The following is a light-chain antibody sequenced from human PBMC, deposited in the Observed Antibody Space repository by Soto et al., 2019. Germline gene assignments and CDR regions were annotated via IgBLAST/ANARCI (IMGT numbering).Light chain of an antibody. Sequence: DIQLTQSPSFLSASVGDRVTITCRASQGISSYLAWYQQKPGKAPKLLIYAASTLQNGVPSRFSGSGSGTEFTLTISSLQPEDFATYYCQHLNSYPTFGQGTRLEIK. CDR2: AAS. J-gene: IGKJ5*01. CDR1: QGISSY. V-gene: IGKV1-9*01. CDR3: QHLNSYPT.